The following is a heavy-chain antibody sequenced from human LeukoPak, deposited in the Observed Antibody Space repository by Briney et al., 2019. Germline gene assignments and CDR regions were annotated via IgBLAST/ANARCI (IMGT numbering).Heavy chain of an antibody. CDR3: ARDLRFVDTAMPFDP. J-gene: IGHJ5*02. Sequence: GGSLRLSCAASGFTFSDYYMSWIRQAPGKGLEWVSYISSSGSTIYYADSVKGRFTISRDNAKNSLYLQMNSLRAEDTAVYYCARDLRFVDTAMPFDPWGQGTLVTVSS. CDR1: GFTFSDYY. CDR2: ISSSGSTI. D-gene: IGHD5-18*01. V-gene: IGHV3-11*01.